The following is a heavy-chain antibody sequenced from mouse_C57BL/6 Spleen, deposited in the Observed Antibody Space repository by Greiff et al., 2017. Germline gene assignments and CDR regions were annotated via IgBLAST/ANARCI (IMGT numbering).Heavy chain of an antibody. CDR1: GFNIKDDY. CDR2: IDPENGDT. V-gene: IGHV14-4*01. CDR3: TTWGFAY. Sequence: EVQLQQSGAELVRPGASVKLSCTASGFNIKDDYMHWVKQRPEQGLEWIGWIDPENGDTEYASKFQGKATITADTSSNSAYLQLSSLTSEDTAVYYCTTWGFAYWGQGTLVTVSA. J-gene: IGHJ3*01.